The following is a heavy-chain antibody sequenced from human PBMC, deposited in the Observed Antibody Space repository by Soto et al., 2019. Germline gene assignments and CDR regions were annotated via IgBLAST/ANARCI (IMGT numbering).Heavy chain of an antibody. CDR2: IYYSGST. J-gene: IGHJ6*02. CDR1: GGSVSSGSYY. D-gene: IGHD1-26*01. Sequence: PSETLSLTCTVSGGSVSSGSYYWSWIRQPPGKGLEWIGYIYYSGSTNYNPSLKSRVTISVDTSKNQFSLKLSSVTAADPAVYYCARVGWYSGSYYGMDVWGQGTTVTVSS. CDR3: ARVGWYSGSYYGMDV. V-gene: IGHV4-61*01.